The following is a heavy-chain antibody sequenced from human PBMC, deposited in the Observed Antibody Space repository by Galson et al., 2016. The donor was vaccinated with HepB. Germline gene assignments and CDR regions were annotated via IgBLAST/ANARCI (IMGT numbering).Heavy chain of an antibody. Sequence: SVKVSCKASGDTFSSYAISWVRQAPGQGLEWMGYIIPIFGTANYAQKFQGRVTITADKSTSTAYMELISLRSDDTAVYSCARDAPYVHFDSWGQGTLVTVSS. CDR1: GDTFSSYA. D-gene: IGHD3-16*01. J-gene: IGHJ4*02. V-gene: IGHV1-69*06. CDR3: ARDAPYVHFDS. CDR2: IIPIFGTA.